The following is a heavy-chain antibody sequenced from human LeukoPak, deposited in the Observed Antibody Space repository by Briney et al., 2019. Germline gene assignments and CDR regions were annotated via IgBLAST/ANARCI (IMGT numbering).Heavy chain of an antibody. CDR2: IDPSGGST. D-gene: IGHD2-15*01. V-gene: IGHV1-46*01. CDR3: ARNSGSGFDY. J-gene: IGHJ4*02. CDR1: GYTFTSYY. Sequence: GAPVKISCKASGYTFTSYYIVWVRQAPGQGLEWMGRIDPSGGSTSYAQKFQGRVTMTRGTSTSTVYMELSSLRSEDTAVYYCARNSGSGFDYWGQGTLVTVSS.